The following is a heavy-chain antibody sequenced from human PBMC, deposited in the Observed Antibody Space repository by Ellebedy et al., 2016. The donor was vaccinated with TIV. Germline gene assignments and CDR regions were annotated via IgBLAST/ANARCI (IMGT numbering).Heavy chain of an antibody. J-gene: IGHJ5*01. D-gene: IGHD3-9*01. CDR2: IDPTDSYT. Sequence: KVSCKGSGYSFPTYWISWVRQMPGQGLEWMGKIDPTDSYTNYSPSFQGHVTISVDRSIGTAYLQWGSLKASDTAMYYCARHRLRYFDWFESWGQGTLVTVSS. CDR1: GYSFPTYW. V-gene: IGHV5-10-1*01. CDR3: ARHRLRYFDWFES.